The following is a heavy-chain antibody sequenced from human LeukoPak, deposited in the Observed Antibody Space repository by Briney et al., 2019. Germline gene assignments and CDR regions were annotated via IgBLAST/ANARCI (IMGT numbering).Heavy chain of an antibody. CDR1: GFTFSSYS. CDR3: AKDAGLAARPRWFDP. J-gene: IGHJ5*02. V-gene: IGHV3-21*01. Sequence: GGSLRLSCAASGFTFSSYSMNWVRQAPGKGLEWVSSISSSSSYIYYADSVKGRFTISRDNAKNSLYLQMNSLRAEDTAVYYCAKDAGLAARPRWFDPWGQGTLVTVSS. D-gene: IGHD6-6*01. CDR2: ISSSSSYI.